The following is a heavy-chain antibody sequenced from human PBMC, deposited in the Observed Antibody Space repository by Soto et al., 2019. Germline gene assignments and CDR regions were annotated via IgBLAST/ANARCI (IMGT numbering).Heavy chain of an antibody. J-gene: IGHJ5*02. CDR2: IYHSGTT. CDR1: GGSISSGGYY. CDR3: ARVIGNQLMGWFDP. D-gene: IGHD2-2*01. V-gene: IGHV4-31*03. Sequence: QVQLQESGPGLVKPSQTLSLTCTFSGGSISSGGYYWSWIRQHPGKGLEWIGYIYHSGTTYYNRSLKSRVSISVDTFKNQFSLKLTSVTAADTAVYYCARVIGNQLMGWFDPWGQGTLVTVSS.